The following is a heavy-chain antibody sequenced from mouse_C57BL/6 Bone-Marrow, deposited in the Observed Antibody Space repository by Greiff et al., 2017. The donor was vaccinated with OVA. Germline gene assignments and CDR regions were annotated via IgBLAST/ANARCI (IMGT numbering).Heavy chain of an antibody. Sequence: QVQLQQPGAELVRPGTSVKLSCKASGYTFTSYWMHWVKQRPGQGLEWIGVIDPSDSYTNYNQKFKGKATLTVDTSSSTAYMQLSSLTSEDSAVYYCARGYYRPFDYWGQGTTLTVSS. CDR2: IDPSDSYT. V-gene: IGHV1-59*01. D-gene: IGHD1-1*01. CDR3: ARGYYRPFDY. CDR1: GYTFTSYW. J-gene: IGHJ2*01.